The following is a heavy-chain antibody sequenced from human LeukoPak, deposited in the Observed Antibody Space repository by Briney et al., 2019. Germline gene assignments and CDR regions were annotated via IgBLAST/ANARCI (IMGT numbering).Heavy chain of an antibody. J-gene: IGHJ4*02. Sequence: SETLSLTCTVSGGSISSSSYYWGWIRQPPGKGLEWVGSIYYSGSTYYNPSLKSRVTISVDTSKNQFSLKLSSVTAADTAVYYCAGIVATTQKDDYWGQGTLVTVSS. CDR1: GGSISSSSYY. D-gene: IGHD5-12*01. V-gene: IGHV4-39*07. CDR3: AGIVATTQKDDY. CDR2: IYYSGST.